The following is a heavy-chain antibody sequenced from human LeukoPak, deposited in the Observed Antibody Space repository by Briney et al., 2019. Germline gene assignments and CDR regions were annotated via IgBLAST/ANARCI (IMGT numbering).Heavy chain of an antibody. CDR2: LIPILGIA. V-gene: IGHV1-69*04. D-gene: IGHD5-12*01. Sequence: PTVKVSRKASGGTPSSYAISGVRQAPGQGLGWMGRLIPILGIANYAQKSQGRVTITADKSTSTAYMELNSLRSEDTAVYYCARAGVYSGYALDYWGQGTLVTVSS. CDR1: GGTPSSYA. J-gene: IGHJ4*02. CDR3: ARAGVYSGYALDY.